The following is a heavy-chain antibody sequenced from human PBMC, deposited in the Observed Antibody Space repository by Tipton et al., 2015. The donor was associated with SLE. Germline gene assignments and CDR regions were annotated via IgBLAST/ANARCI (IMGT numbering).Heavy chain of an antibody. CDR1: GFDFRSYG. D-gene: IGHD3-16*01. V-gene: IGHV3-30*03. CDR2: ISYDGSNK. J-gene: IGHJ6*01. CDR3: ARALGAYGSSYGTDG. Sequence: SLRLSCAPSGFDFRSYGMHWVRQAPGKGLEWVAVISYDGSNKYYADSVKGRFTISRANSKNTLYLQMNSLRAEDTAVYYCARALGAYGSSYGTDGSGQGTTVAVYS.